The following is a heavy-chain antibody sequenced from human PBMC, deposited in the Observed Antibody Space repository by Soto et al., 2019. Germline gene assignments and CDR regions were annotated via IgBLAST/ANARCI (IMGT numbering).Heavy chain of an antibody. CDR3: ARLYTAFFPQASPPHHYSFWAV. Sequence: ASVKVSCKASGYTFSSYGISWVRQAPGQGLEWMGWISVYNGATNHAQKLQGRVTMTTDTSTSTAYMDLRSLRSDDTAVYYCARLYTAFFPQASPPHHYSFWAVGGKGTTVPVS. CDR2: ISVYNGAT. J-gene: IGHJ6*03. V-gene: IGHV1-18*01. D-gene: IGHD3-3*02. CDR1: GYTFSSYG.